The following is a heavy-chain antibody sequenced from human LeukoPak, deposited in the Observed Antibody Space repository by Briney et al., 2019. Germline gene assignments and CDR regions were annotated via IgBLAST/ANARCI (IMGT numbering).Heavy chain of an antibody. D-gene: IGHD3-22*01. CDR3: ARLRGGDSSGYYYTLPFDY. Sequence: GESLKISCKGSGYSFTSYWIGWVRQMPGKGLEWMGIIYPGDSDTRYSPSFQGQVTISADKSISTAYLQWSSLKASDTAMYYCARLRGGDSSGYYYTLPFDYWGQGTLVTVSS. J-gene: IGHJ4*02. CDR1: GYSFTSYW. CDR2: IYPGDSDT. V-gene: IGHV5-51*01.